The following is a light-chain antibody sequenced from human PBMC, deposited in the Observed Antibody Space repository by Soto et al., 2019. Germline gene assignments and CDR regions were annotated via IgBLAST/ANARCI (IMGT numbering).Light chain of an antibody. CDR1: SGSVSTSYY. J-gene: IGLJ2*01. CDR3: VLYIGSGIL. V-gene: IGLV8-61*01. CDR2: STN. Sequence: QTVVTQEPSFSLSPGGTVTLTCGLSSGSVSTSYYPSWYQQTPGQAPRTLIYSTNTRSSGVPDRFSGSILGNKAALTITGAQADDESDYYCVLYIGSGILFGGGTKLTVL.